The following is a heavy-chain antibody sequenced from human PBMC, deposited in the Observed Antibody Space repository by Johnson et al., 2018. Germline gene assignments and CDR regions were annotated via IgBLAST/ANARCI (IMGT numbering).Heavy chain of an antibody. Sequence: QVQLQESGPGLVKPSQALSLTCTVSGDSISSGTYYWRWIRQSAGKGLEWIGRIYTSGSTNYNPSPKSRVPILVDTSKNQFSLRLTSVTAADPAVYYCARDLPAYVGWYFDLWGRGTLVTVSS. D-gene: IGHD3-10*02. CDR2: IYTSGST. J-gene: IGHJ2*01. CDR1: GDSISSGTYY. V-gene: IGHV4-61*02. CDR3: ARDLPAYVGWYFDL.